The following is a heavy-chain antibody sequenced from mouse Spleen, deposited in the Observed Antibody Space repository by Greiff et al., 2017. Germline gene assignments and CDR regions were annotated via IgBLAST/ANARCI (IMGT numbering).Heavy chain of an antibody. J-gene: IGHJ2*01. D-gene: IGHD1-1*01. CDR1: GYAFTNYL. Sequence: VQLQESGAELVRPGTSVKVSCKASGYAFTNYLIEWVKQRPGQGLEWIGVINPGSGGTNYNEKFKGKATLTADKSSSTAYMQLSSLTSDDSAVYFCARKTTVVSYFDYWGQGTTLTVSS. CDR2: INPGSGGT. CDR3: ARKTTVVSYFDY. V-gene: IGHV1-54*01.